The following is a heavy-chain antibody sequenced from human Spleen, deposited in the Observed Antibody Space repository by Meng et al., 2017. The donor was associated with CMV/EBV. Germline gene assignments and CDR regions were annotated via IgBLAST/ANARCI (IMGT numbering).Heavy chain of an antibody. D-gene: IGHD1-26*01. CDR2: INPNTRET. J-gene: IGHJ4*02. CDR1: GYHFTDYY. Sequence: KASGYHFTDYYLHWVRQAPGQGLEWMGWINPNTRETNSAQNFHGRVTMTRATSITTAYMELSRLTFDDTAIYYCARGKGAGTFCFDYWGQGALVTVSS. CDR3: ARGKGAGTFCFDY. V-gene: IGHV1-2*02.